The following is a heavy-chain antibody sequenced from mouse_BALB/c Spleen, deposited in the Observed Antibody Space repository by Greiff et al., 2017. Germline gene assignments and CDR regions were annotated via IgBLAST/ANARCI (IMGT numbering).Heavy chain of an antibody. D-gene: IGHD2-4*01. CDR2: ISSGSSTI. J-gene: IGHJ4*01. V-gene: IGHV5-17*02. CDR1: GFTFSSFG. Sequence: DVKLVESGGGLVQPGGSRKLSCAASGFTFSSFGMHWVRQAPEKGLEWVAYISSGSSTIYYADTVKGRFTISRDNPKNTLFPQMTSLRSEDTAMYYCARSGYDYLDYWGQGTSVTVSS. CDR3: ARSGYDYLDY.